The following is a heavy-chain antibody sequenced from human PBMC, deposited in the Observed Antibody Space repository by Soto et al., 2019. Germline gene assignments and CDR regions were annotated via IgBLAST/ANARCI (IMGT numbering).Heavy chain of an antibody. CDR1: GGSISSGGYY. CDR2: IYYSGST. J-gene: IGHJ5*02. V-gene: IGHV4-31*03. Sequence: SETLSLTCPVSGGSISSGGYYWSWIRQHPGKGLEWIGYIYYSGSTYYNPSLKSRVTISVDTSKNQFSLKLSSVTAADTAVYYCARVRSYWFDPWGQRSLVTVS. CDR3: ARVRSYWFDP.